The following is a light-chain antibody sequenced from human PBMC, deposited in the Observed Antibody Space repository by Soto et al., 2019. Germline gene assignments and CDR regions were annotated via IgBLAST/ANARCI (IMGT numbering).Light chain of an antibody. Sequence: DVQVTQSPSSLSASVGDRFTITFLASQSISSYLNWYQQKPGKAPKLLIYAASSLQSGVPSRFSGSGSGTEFTLTITSLQPEDFAAYYCQQLYTYPLTFGGGTKVDIK. CDR3: QQLYTYPLT. CDR1: QSISSY. V-gene: IGKV1-39*01. CDR2: AAS. J-gene: IGKJ4*01.